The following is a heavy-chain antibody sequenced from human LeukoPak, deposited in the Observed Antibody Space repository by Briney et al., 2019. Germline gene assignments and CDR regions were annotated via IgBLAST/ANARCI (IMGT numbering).Heavy chain of an antibody. CDR3: ARGQGIAAAGVYFDY. CDR2: INHSGST. Sequence: PSETLSLTCTVSGGSISSYYWSWIRQPPGKGLEWIGEINHSGSTNYNPSLKSRVTIPVDTSKNQFSLKLSSVTAADTAVYYCARGQGIAAAGVYFDYWGQGTLVTVSS. J-gene: IGHJ4*02. CDR1: GGSISSYY. V-gene: IGHV4-34*01. D-gene: IGHD6-13*01.